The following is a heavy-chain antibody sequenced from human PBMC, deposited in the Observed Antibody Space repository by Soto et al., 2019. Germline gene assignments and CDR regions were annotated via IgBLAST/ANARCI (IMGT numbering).Heavy chain of an antibody. CDR3: ARVLRDGYNLSGPTHWFDP. V-gene: IGHV4-39*07. J-gene: IGHJ5*02. Sequence: SETLSLTCTVSGGSISSSSYYWGWIRQPPGKGLEWIGSIYYSGSTNYNPSLKSRVTISVDTSKNQFSLKLSSVTAADTAVYYCARVLRDGYNLSGPTHWFDPWGQGTLVTVSS. D-gene: IGHD5-12*01. CDR1: GGSISSSSYY. CDR2: IYYSGST.